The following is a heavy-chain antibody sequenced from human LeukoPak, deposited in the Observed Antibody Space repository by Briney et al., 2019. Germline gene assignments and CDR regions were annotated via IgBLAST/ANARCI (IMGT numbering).Heavy chain of an antibody. CDR1: GFTFGSYA. CDR3: AKAAIKYYYDSSGYYPV. V-gene: IGHV3-23*01. D-gene: IGHD3-22*01. CDR2: ISGSGGST. Sequence: GGSLRLSCAASGFTFGSYAMSWIRQAPGKGLEWVSAISGSGGSTYYADSVKGRFTISRDNSKNTLCLQMNSLRAEDTAVYYCAKAAIKYYYDSSGYYPVWGKGTTVTVSS. J-gene: IGHJ6*03.